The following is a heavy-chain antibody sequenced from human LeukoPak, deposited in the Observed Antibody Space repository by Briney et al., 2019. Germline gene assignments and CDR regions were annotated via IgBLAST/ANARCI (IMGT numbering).Heavy chain of an antibody. J-gene: IGHJ3*02. CDR2: IYYSGNT. D-gene: IGHD4-11*01. V-gene: IGHV4-39*01. CDR3: ARHHSHQFDI. Sequence: SETLSLTCTVSGGSISSSSYYWGWIRQPPGKGLEWIGSIYYSGNTFHNPSLKSRVTISVDTSKNQFSLKLSSVTAADTAVYYCARHHSHQFDIWGQGTMVIVSS. CDR1: GGSISSSSYY.